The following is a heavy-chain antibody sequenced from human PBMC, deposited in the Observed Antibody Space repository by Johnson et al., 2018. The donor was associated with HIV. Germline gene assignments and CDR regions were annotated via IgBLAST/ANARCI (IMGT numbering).Heavy chain of an antibody. CDR2: IGTAGDT. V-gene: IGHV3-13*01. J-gene: IGHJ3*01. D-gene: IGHD1-26*01. Sequence: ATGKGLEWVSAIGTAGDTYYADSVKGRFTISRDNSKNTLFLQMDSLRADDTAVYYCAREGVSGSYYDAFDLWGQGTMVTVSS. CDR3: AREGVSGSYYDAFDL.